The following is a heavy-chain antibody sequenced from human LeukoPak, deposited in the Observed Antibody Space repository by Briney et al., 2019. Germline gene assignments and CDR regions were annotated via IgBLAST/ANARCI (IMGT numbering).Heavy chain of an antibody. CDR1: RFTFSSYA. J-gene: IGHJ4*02. V-gene: IGHV3-23*01. D-gene: IGHD2-15*01. CDR3: AKYPYCSGGSCYSWIDY. Sequence: GGSLRLSCAASRFTFSSYAMSWVRQAPGKGLEWVSAISGSGCSTYYADSVKGRFTISRDNSKNTLYLQMNSLRVDDTAVYYCAKYPYCSGGSCYSWIDYWGQGTLVTVSS. CDR2: ISGSGCST.